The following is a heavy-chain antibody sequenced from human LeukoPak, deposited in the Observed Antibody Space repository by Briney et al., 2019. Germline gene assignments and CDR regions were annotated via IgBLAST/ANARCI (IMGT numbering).Heavy chain of an antibody. Sequence: GASVKVSCKASGYIFTGYYMQWVRQAPGQGLEWMGWISAYNGNTNYAQKLQGRVTMTTDTSTSTAYMELRSLRSDDTAVYYCARTEYYYDSSGHPRSNAFDIWGQGTMVTVSS. J-gene: IGHJ3*02. CDR3: ARTEYYYDSSGHPRSNAFDI. D-gene: IGHD3-22*01. CDR2: ISAYNGNT. CDR1: GYIFTGYY. V-gene: IGHV1-18*04.